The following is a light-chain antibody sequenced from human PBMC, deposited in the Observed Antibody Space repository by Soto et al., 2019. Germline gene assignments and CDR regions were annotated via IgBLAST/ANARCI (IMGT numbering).Light chain of an antibody. Sequence: EIVMTQSPATLSVSPXXXXXXXXXASQSVDINLAWYQXKPGQXXRXXIYGASARATDVPARFSGSGSGTECTLTISSLQSEDFAVYYCQHYNDWLITFGQGTRLEIK. CDR1: QSVDIN. CDR2: GAS. V-gene: IGKV3-15*01. CDR3: QHYNDWLIT. J-gene: IGKJ5*01.